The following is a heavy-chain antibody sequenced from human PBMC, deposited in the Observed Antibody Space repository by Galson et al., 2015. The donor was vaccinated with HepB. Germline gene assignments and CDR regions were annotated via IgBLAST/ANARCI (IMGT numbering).Heavy chain of an antibody. D-gene: IGHD6-13*01. CDR1: GDSVYSNSAA. CDR2: TYYRSKWYN. J-gene: IGHJ4*02. CDR3: ARSIAAAVMVY. Sequence: CAISGDSVYSNSAAWNRIRQSPPRGLAWLGRTYYRSKWYNDYAVAVKSRITINPDTSKNQFSLQLNSVTPEDTAVYYCARSIAAAVMVYWGQGTLVTVSS. V-gene: IGHV6-1*01.